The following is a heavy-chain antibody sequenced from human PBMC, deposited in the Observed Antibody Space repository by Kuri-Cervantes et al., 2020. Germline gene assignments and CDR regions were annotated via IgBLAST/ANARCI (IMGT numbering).Heavy chain of an antibody. Sequence: GESLKISCVASGFTFSGYSMNWVRQAPGKGLEWISHITGRSSSLYYADAVRGRFTISRDNAKNSLFVQMNSLRPEDTAVYYCAKGHNIIAVAATTYMDVWGKGTTVTVSS. CDR2: ITGRSSSL. J-gene: IGHJ6*03. CDR1: GFTFSGYS. CDR3: AKGHNIIAVAATTYMDV. D-gene: IGHD6-19*01. V-gene: IGHV3-48*01.